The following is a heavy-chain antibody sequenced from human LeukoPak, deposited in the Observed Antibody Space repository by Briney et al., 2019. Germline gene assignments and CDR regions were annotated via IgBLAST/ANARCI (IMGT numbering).Heavy chain of an antibody. V-gene: IGHV4-39*01. J-gene: IGHJ4*02. CDR3: ARLVDWGLSSSRFDY. D-gene: IGHD3-16*02. Sequence: SETLSLTCTVSGGSISSSSYYWGWIRQPPGKGLEWIGSIYYSGSTYYNPSLKSRVTISVDMSKNQFSLKLSSVTAADTAVYYCARLVDWGLSSSRFDYWGQGTLVTVSS. CDR1: GGSISSSSYY. CDR2: IYYSGST.